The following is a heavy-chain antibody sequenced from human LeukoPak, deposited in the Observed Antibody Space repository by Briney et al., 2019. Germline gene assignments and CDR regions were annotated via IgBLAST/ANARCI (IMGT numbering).Heavy chain of an antibody. V-gene: IGHV3-7*01. CDR2: IKEDGSDQ. CDR3: ARSKARSWPFDS. D-gene: IGHD4-11*01. CDR1: GFSLSNYW. J-gene: IGHJ4*02. Sequence: PGGSLRLSCAASGFSLSNYWMAWVRQAPGKGLEWVANIKEDGSDQHYVDSVRGRFTVSRDNAATSMYLQMSSLRPDDTAVYFSARSKARSWPFDSWGQGTLVAVSS.